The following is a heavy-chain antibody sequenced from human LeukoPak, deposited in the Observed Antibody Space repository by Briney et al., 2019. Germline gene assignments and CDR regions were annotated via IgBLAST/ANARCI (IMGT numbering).Heavy chain of an antibody. D-gene: IGHD3-3*01. Sequence: PGGSLRLSCAASGFTFSSYAMSWVRQAPGKGLEWVSAISGSGGSTYYADSVKGRFTISRDNSKNTLYLQMNSLRAEDTAVYYCAREQALPGVTISGVVVMGYFDNWGQGTLVIVSS. J-gene: IGHJ4*02. CDR2: ISGSGGST. CDR1: GFTFSSYA. V-gene: IGHV3-23*01. CDR3: AREQALPGVTISGVVVMGYFDN.